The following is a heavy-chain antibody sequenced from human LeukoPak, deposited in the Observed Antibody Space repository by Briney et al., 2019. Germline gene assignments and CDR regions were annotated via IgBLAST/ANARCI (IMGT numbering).Heavy chain of an antibody. CDR2: MNPNSGNT. J-gene: IGHJ4*02. CDR1: GYTFTSYD. D-gene: IGHD3-3*01. V-gene: IGHV1-8*01. CDR3: ARSTHIYYDFWSGYYYSGCDY. Sequence: ASVKVSCKASGYTFTSYDINWVRQATGQGLEWMGWMNPNSGNTGYAQKFQGRVTMTRNTSISTAYMELSSLRSEDTAVYYCARSTHIYYDFWSGYYYSGCDYWGQGTLVTVSS.